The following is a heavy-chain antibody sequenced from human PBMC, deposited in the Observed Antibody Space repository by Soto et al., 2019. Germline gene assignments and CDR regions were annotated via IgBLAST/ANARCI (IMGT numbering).Heavy chain of an antibody. CDR1: GSITNHH. Sequence: QVHLVQSGAEVKKPGASVNVSCQASGSITNHHMHWVRQAPGQGLEWMGIFNPSGLSTTYAQKFPGRVTITRDTSTSTVYMELSSLTSEDTAVYFCAKVTHRGPIAVAGPLGSWGQGTLVIVSS. CDR2: FNPSGLST. J-gene: IGHJ4*02. CDR3: AKVTHRGPIAVAGPLGS. D-gene: IGHD6-19*01. V-gene: IGHV1-46*01.